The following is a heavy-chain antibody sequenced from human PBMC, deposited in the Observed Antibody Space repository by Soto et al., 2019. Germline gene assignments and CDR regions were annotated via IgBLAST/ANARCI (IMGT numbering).Heavy chain of an antibody. CDR3: ARDLTVTYGNGMDV. CDR1: GGTFSSYA. V-gene: IGHV1-18*01. J-gene: IGHJ6*02. D-gene: IGHD4-17*01. Sequence: ASVKVSCKASGGTFSSYAISWVRQAPGQGLEWMGGIIPIFGNTNYAQKLQGRVTMTTDTSTSTAYMELRSLRSDDTAVYYCARDLTVTYGNGMDVWGQGTTVTVSS. CDR2: IIPIFGNT.